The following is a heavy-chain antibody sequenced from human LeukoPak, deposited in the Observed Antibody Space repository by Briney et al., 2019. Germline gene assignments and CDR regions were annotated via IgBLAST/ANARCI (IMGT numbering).Heavy chain of an antibody. J-gene: IGHJ3*02. CDR3: ARGGSYLSAFDI. Sequence: PGGSLRLSCAASGFTFSSYSMYWVRQAPGKGLEWVSYISSSSSTIYYADSVKGRFTISRDNSKNTLYLQMNSLRAEDTAVYYCARGGSYLSAFDIWGQGSMVTVSS. V-gene: IGHV3-48*01. D-gene: IGHD1-26*01. CDR1: GFTFSSYS. CDR2: ISSSSSTI.